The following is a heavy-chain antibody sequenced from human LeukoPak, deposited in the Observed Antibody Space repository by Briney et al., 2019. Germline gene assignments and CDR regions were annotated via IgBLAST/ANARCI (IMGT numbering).Heavy chain of an antibody. V-gene: IGHV3-21*01. CDR2: ISSSSSYI. CDR1: GFTFSSYD. CDR3: ARYPRFGMTTAWFDP. J-gene: IGHJ5*02. D-gene: IGHD4-11*01. Sequence: GGSLRLSCAASGFTFSSYDMNWVRQAPGKGLEWVSSISSSSSYIYYADSVKGRFTISRDNAKNSLYLQMNSLRAEDTAVYYCARYPRFGMTTAWFDPWGQGTLVTVSS.